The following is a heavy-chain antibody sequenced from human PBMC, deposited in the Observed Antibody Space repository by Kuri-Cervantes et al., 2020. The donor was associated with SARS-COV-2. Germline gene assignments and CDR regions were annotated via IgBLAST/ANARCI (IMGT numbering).Heavy chain of an antibody. J-gene: IGHJ6*03. Sequence: GESLKISFVASGFTFSNYVIHWVRQAPGKGLEWVAVIWYDGENEYYAGSVKGRFTISRDNSKNTVSLHMNSLRAEDTAMYYCARGAANYYYMDVWGKGTTVTDSS. CDR1: GFTFSNYV. CDR2: IWYDGENE. CDR3: ARGAANYYYMDV. D-gene: IGHD3-16*01. V-gene: IGHV3-33*08.